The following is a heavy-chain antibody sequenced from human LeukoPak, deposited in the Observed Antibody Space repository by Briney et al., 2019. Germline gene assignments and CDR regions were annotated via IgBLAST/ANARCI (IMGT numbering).Heavy chain of an antibody. CDR1: GFTVSTNY. CDR3: AKAPRYNWNDSPAFDI. V-gene: IGHV3-66*01. Sequence: GGSLRLSCAASGFTVSTNYMSWVRQAPGKGLEWVSVIYSGGSTYYADSVKGRFTISRDISKNTLYLQMNSLRAEDTALYYCAKAPRYNWNDSPAFDIWGQGTMVTVSS. D-gene: IGHD1-20*01. CDR2: IYSGGST. J-gene: IGHJ3*02.